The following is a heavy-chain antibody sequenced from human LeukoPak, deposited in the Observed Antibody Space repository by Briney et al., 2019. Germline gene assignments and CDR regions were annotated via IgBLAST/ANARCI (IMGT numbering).Heavy chain of an antibody. V-gene: IGHV1-46*01. CDR2: INPSGGST. J-gene: IGHJ5*02. CDR3: ARDNSIGGRGWWFDP. CDR1: GYTFTNYY. Sequence: GASVKVSCKASGYTFTNYYMHWVRQAPGQGLEWMGLINPSGGSTSYAEKFQGRVIMTRDTSTTTDYMELSSLRSEDTAVYYCARDNSIGGRGWWFDPWGQGTLVTVSS. D-gene: IGHD4-23*01.